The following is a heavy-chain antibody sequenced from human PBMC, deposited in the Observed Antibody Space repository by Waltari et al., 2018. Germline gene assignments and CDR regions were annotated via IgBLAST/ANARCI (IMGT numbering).Heavy chain of an antibody. CDR2: INEDGNKK. J-gene: IGHJ4*02. Sequence: EAQLVESGGGLVQPGGSLGLSCEASGFISDVWVDWVRQAPGKGLEWVASINEDGNKKDYVDSVKGRFTISRDNAKKSLYLQMNSLRVEDTAIYYCVSEYISGYWGQGTLVTVSS. CDR1: GFISDVW. D-gene: IGHD6-19*01. V-gene: IGHV3-7*01. CDR3: VSEYISGY.